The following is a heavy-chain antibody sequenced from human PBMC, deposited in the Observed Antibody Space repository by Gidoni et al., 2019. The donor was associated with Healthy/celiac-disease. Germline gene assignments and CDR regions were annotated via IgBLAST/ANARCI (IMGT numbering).Heavy chain of an antibody. V-gene: IGHV3-9*01. Sequence: EVQLVESGGGLVQPGRSLRLSCAAPGFTFDDYAMHWVRQAPGKGLEWVSGISWNSGSIGYADSVKGRFTISRDNAKNSLYLQMNSLRAEDTALYYCAGVRADSGWYAYYYYGMDVWGQGTTVTVSS. CDR2: ISWNSGSI. D-gene: IGHD6-19*01. CDR3: AGVRADSGWYAYYYYGMDV. CDR1: GFTFDDYA. J-gene: IGHJ6*02.